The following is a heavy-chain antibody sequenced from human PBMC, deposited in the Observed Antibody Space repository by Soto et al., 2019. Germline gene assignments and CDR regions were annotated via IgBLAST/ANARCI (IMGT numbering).Heavy chain of an antibody. CDR2: IWYDGSNK. D-gene: IGHD6-13*01. J-gene: IGHJ6*02. CDR3: AREGQHPCDYYYYGMDV. V-gene: IGHV3-33*01. CDR1: GFTFSSYG. Sequence: GGSLRLSCAASGFTFSSYGMHWVLQAPCKGLEWVAVIWYDGSNKYYADSVKGRFTISRDNSKNTLYLQMNSLRAEDTAAYYCAREGQHPCDYYYYGMDVWGQGTTVTVSS.